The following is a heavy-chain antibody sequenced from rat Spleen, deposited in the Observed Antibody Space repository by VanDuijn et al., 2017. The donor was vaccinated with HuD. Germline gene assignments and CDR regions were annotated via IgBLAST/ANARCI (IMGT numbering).Heavy chain of an antibody. CDR3: TTARNVPSYWYFDF. J-gene: IGHJ1*01. D-gene: IGHD3-8*01. Sequence: EVQLVESGGGLVQPGRSLKLSCVASGFTFNHYWMTWIRQAPGKGLEWVACISDTGGSTYYADSVKGRFTISTDNAESTLYLQMDSLRSEDTATYYCTTARNVPSYWYFDFWGPGTMVTVSS. CDR1: GFTFNHYW. CDR2: ISDTGGST. V-gene: IGHV5-31*01.